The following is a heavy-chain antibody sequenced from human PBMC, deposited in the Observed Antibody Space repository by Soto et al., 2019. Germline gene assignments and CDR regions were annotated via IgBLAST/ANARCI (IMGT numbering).Heavy chain of an antibody. CDR2: ISYDGSNK. V-gene: IGHV3-30*18. Sequence: QVQLVESGGGVVQPGRSLRLSCAASGFTFSSYGMHWVRQAPGKGLEGVAVISYDGSNKYYADSVKGRFTISRDNSKNTLYLQMNSLRAEDTAVYYCAKDNEHYDILTGYYIGAPESDVWGQGTTVTVSS. CDR1: GFTFSSYG. J-gene: IGHJ6*02. D-gene: IGHD3-9*01. CDR3: AKDNEHYDILTGYYIGAPESDV.